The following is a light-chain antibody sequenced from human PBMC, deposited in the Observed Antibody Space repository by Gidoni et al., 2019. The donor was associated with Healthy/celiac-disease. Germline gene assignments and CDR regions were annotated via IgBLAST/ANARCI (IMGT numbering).Light chain of an antibody. Sequence: ESVLTQSPGTLSLSPGERATLSCRARQSVSSSYLAWYQQKPGQAPRLLLYGASRRATGIPARFSGSGSGTAFPLTISRLEPEDFAVYYCQQYGSSPWTFGQGTKVEIK. CDR1: QSVSSSY. CDR3: QQYGSSPWT. J-gene: IGKJ1*01. V-gene: IGKV3-20*01. CDR2: GAS.